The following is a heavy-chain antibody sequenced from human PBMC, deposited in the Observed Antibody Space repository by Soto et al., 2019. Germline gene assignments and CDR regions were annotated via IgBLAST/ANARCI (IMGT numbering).Heavy chain of an antibody. V-gene: IGHV4-34*01. CDR3: ARRGGRSPPSED. CDR1: GVSFRGYY. J-gene: IGHJ4*02. CDR2: INHSGTT. D-gene: IGHD6-19*01. Sequence: QVQLQQWGAEQLKPSETLSLTCAVYGVSFRGYYWAWIRQYPGKGLEWIGDINHSGTTHYNPSLKSRVTISFDTSKNQFSLRLTSVTAADTATYFCARRGGRSPPSEDWGQGTLVTVSS.